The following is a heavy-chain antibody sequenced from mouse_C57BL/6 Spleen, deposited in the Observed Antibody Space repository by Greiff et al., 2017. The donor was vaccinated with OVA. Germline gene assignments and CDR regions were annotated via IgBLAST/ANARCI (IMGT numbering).Heavy chain of an antibody. Sequence: VKVVESGGDLVKPGGSLKLSCAASGFTFSSYGMSWVRQTPDKRLEWVATISSGGSYTYYPDSVKGRFTISRDNAKNTLYLQMSSLKSEDTAMYYCARHEDYDYDYYFDYWGQGTTLTVSS. J-gene: IGHJ2*01. D-gene: IGHD2-4*01. CDR2: ISSGGSYT. CDR3: ARHEDYDYDYYFDY. V-gene: IGHV5-6*01. CDR1: GFTFSSYG.